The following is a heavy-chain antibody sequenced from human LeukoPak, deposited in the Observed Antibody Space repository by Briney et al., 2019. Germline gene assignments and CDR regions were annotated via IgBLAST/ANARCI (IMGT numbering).Heavy chain of an antibody. CDR3: VRDNLENQWLERSY. CDR2: ISASETSI. CDR1: GFTFSLYN. Sequence: PGGSLRLSCAASGFTFSLYNMNWVRQAPGKGLEWVSQISASETSIKYADSVRGRFTISRDNVKSSVYLQMNSLRAEDTAIYYCVRDNLENQWLERSYWGQGTLVTVSS. D-gene: IGHD6-19*01. V-gene: IGHV3-48*03. J-gene: IGHJ4*02.